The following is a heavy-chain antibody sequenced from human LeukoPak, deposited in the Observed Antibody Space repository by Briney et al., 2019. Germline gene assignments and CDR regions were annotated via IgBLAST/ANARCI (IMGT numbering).Heavy chain of an antibody. CDR1: GGSISSGGYY. V-gene: IGHV4-30-2*01. J-gene: IGHJ4*02. D-gene: IGHD1-26*01. CDR3: ARLSPGVGATAEY. CDR2: IYHSGST. Sequence: MSSETLSLTCTVSGGSISSGGYYWSWIRQPPGKGLEWIGYIYHSGSTYYNPSLKSRVTISVDRSKNQFSLKLSSVTAADTAVYYCARLSPGVGATAEYWGQGTLVTVSS.